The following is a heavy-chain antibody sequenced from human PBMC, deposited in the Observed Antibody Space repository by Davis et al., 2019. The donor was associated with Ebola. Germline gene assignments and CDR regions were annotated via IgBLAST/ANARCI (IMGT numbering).Heavy chain of an antibody. V-gene: IGHV4-39*01. J-gene: IGHJ6*02. Sequence: PSETLSLTCTVPGGPISSSSYYWGWIRQPPGKGLEWIGSIYYSGSTYYNPSLKSRVTISVDTSKNQFSLKLSSVTAADTAVYYCAGITMVRGVISYYYGMDVWGQGTTVTVSS. CDR3: AGITMVRGVISYYYGMDV. CDR2: IYYSGST. D-gene: IGHD3-10*01. CDR1: GGPISSSSYY.